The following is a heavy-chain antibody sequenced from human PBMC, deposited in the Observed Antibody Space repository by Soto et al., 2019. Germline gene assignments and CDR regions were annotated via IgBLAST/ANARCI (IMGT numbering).Heavy chain of an antibody. CDR3: ARHLEYYYYYGMDV. D-gene: IGHD1-1*01. J-gene: IGHJ6*02. CDR1: GGSISSYY. CDR2: IYYSGST. Sequence: QVQLQESGPGLVKPSETLSLTCTVSGGSISSYYWSWIRQPPGKGLEWIGYIYYSGSTNYNPSLKSRVTRSVDTSKNQFSLKLSSVTAADTAVYYCARHLEYYYYYGMDVWGQGTTVTVSS. V-gene: IGHV4-59*08.